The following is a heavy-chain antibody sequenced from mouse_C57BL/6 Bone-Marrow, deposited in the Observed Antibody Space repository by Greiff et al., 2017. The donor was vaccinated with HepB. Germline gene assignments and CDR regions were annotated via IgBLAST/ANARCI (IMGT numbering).Heavy chain of an antibody. D-gene: IGHD2-4*01. CDR3: ARDPLYYDYEDYAMDY. CDR1: GFTFSSYA. Sequence: EVKLVESGGGLVKPGGSLKLSCAASGFTFSSYAMSWVRQTPEKRLEWVATISDGGSYTYYPDNVKGRFTISRDNAKNNLYLQMSHLKSEDTAMYYCARDPLYYDYEDYAMDYWGQGTSVTVSS. V-gene: IGHV5-4*01. CDR2: ISDGGSYT. J-gene: IGHJ4*01.